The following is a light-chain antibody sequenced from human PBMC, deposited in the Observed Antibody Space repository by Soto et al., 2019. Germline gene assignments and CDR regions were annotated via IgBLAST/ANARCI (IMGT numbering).Light chain of an antibody. J-gene: IGLJ3*02. CDR1: SSNIATNY. V-gene: IGLV1-51*01. Sequence: QSVLTQTPSVSAAPGQRVTISCSGSSSNIATNYVSWYQHLPGAAPRLLICDDNKRPSGIPDRFSGSKYGTSATLDITGLQTGDEADYYCGTWDPSLSAGVFGGGTNLTVL. CDR3: GTWDPSLSAGV. CDR2: DDN.